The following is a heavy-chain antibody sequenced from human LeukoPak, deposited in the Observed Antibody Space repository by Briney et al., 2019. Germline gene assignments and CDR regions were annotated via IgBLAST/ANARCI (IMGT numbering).Heavy chain of an antibody. J-gene: IGHJ4*02. Sequence: SETLSLTCSVSGGSISSDYWSWVRQPAGKGLEWIGRIYTSGITNYNPSLKSRVTMSEDTSKNQFSLKLKSVTAADTAVYYCASGRSGSMFESWGQGTLVTVSS. CDR2: IYTSGIT. CDR3: ASGRSGSMFES. CDR1: GGSISSDY. D-gene: IGHD6-19*01. V-gene: IGHV4-4*07.